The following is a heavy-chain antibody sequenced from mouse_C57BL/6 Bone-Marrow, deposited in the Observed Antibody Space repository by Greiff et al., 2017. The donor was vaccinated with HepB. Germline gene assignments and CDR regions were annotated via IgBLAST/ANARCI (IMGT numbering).Heavy chain of an antibody. V-gene: IGHV1-15*01. D-gene: IGHD2-2*01. CDR1: GYTFTDYE. CDR2: IDPETGGT. CDR3: ARWLRYYAMDY. J-gene: IGHJ4*01. Sequence: QVQLQQSGAELVRPGASVTLSCKASGYTFTDYEMHWVKQTPVHGLEWIGAIDPETGGTAYNQKFKGKAILTADKSSSTAYMELRSLTSEDSAVYYCARWLRYYAMDYWGQGTSVTVSS.